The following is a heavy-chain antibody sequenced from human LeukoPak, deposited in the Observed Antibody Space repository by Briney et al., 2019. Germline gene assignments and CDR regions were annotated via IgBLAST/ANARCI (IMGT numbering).Heavy chain of an antibody. Sequence: SETLSLTCTVSGGSISSYYWSWIRQPAGKGLEWIRRIYTSGSTNYNPSLKSRVTMSVDTSKNQFSLKLSSVTAADTAVYYCARDNNWNYFEEEETWFDPWGQGTLVTVSS. V-gene: IGHV4-4*07. D-gene: IGHD1-7*01. CDR1: GGSISSYY. CDR3: ARDNNWNYFEEEETWFDP. CDR2: IYTSGST. J-gene: IGHJ5*02.